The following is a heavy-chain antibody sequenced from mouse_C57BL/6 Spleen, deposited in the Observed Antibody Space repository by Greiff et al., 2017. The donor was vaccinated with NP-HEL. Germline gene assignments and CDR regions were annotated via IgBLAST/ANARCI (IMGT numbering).Heavy chain of an antibody. V-gene: IGHV6-6*01. J-gene: IGHJ3*01. CDR3: TRIYYDYDGGFAY. Sequence: EVKLQESGGGLVQPGGSMKLSCAASGFTFSDAWMDWVRQSPEKGLEWVAEIRNKANNHATYYAESVKGRFTISRDDSKRSVYLQMNSLRAEDTGIYYCTRIYYDYDGGFAYWGQGTLVTVSA. D-gene: IGHD2-4*01. CDR2: IRNKANNHAT. CDR1: GFTFSDAW.